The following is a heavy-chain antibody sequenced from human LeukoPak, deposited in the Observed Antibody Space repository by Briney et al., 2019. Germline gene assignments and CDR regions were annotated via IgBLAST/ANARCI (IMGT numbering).Heavy chain of an antibody. D-gene: IGHD4-17*01. CDR3: ATSGATTVTTWGGSWFDP. J-gene: IGHJ5*02. CDR2: IYYRGST. Sequence: SETLSLTCIVSGGSISSYYWSWIRQPPGKGLEWIGNIYYRGSTNYNPSLNSRVIMSVDTTNNQFSLRLSSVTAADTAVYYCATSGATTVTTWGGSWFDPWGQGTLVTVSS. V-gene: IGHV4-59*03. CDR1: GGSISSYY.